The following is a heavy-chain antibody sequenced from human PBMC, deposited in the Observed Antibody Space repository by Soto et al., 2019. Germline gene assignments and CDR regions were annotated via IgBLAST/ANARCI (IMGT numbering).Heavy chain of an antibody. CDR2: IWGDGSSK. D-gene: IGHD1-20*01. J-gene: IGHJ4*03. CDR3: GSALNSSYCHNCYMDS. Sequence: QVRLVESGGGVVQPGRSLRLSCTPSGFTFSSYAMHWVRQAPGRGLEWVAVIWGDGSSKFYADSVKGRFTISRDNSKNMLNMHMNSLEVDDTYVACCGSALNSSYCHNCYMDSWGQGTLVTVSS. CDR1: GFTFSSYA. V-gene: IGHV3-33*03.